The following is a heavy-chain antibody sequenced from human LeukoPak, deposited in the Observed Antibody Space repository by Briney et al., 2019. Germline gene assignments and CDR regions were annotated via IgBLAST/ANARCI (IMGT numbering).Heavy chain of an antibody. Sequence: GASVKVSCKASGGTFSSYAISWVRQAPGQGLEWMGGIIPIFGTANYAQKFQGRVTITADESTSTAYMELSSLRSEDTAVYYCARVLGYSSGHYYYGTDVWGQGTTVTVSS. J-gene: IGHJ6*02. V-gene: IGHV1-69*13. CDR3: ARVLGYSSGHYYYGTDV. D-gene: IGHD6-19*01. CDR1: GGTFSSYA. CDR2: IIPIFGTA.